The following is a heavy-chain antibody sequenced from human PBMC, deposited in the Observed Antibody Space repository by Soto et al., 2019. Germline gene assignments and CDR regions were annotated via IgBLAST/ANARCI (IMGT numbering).Heavy chain of an antibody. CDR1: GYTFTSYD. Sequence: QVQLVQSGAEVKKPGASVKVSCKASGYTFTSYDINWVRQATGQGLEWMGWMNPNSGNTGYAQKFQGRVTMTRNTSISTAYMELISLRSEDTAVYYCARRAIAVAGNNWFDPWGQGTLVTVSS. V-gene: IGHV1-8*01. D-gene: IGHD6-19*01. CDR2: MNPNSGNT. J-gene: IGHJ5*02. CDR3: ARRAIAVAGNNWFDP.